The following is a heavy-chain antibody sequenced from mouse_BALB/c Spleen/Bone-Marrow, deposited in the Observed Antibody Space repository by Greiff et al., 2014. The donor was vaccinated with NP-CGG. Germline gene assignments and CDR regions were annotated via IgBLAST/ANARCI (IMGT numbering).Heavy chain of an antibody. J-gene: IGHJ4*01. Sequence: QVQLQQPGPELVKPGASVKISCKASGYAFSSSWMNWVKQRPGQGLEWIGRIYPGDGDTNYNGKFKGKATLTADISSATAYMQLSSLTSVDSAVYFCAKPSGFYKMGYYSMDYWGQGTSVTVSS. D-gene: IGHD2-1*01. CDR2: IYPGDGDT. CDR3: AKPSGFYKMGYYSMDY. CDR1: GYAFSSSW. V-gene: IGHV1-82*01.